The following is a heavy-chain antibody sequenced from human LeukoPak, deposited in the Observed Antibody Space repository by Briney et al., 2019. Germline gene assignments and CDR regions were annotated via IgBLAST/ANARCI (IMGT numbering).Heavy chain of an antibody. CDR2: ISSSSSYI. CDR3: ARVREYYYDSSGYYYAFDY. CDR1: GLTFSSYA. D-gene: IGHD3-22*01. Sequence: GGSLRLSCAASGLTFSSYAMSWVRQAPGKGLEWVSSISSSSSYIYYADSVKGRFTISRDNAKNSLYLQMNSLRAEDTAVYYCARVREYYYDSSGYYYAFDYWGQGTLVTVSS. J-gene: IGHJ4*02. V-gene: IGHV3-21*01.